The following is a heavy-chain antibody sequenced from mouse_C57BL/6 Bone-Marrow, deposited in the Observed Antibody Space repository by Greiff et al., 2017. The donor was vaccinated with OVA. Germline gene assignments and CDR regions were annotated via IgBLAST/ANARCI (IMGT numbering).Heavy chain of an antibody. Sequence: VQLQQPGAELVKPGASVKLSCKASGYTFTSYWMHWVKQRPGQGLEWIGMIHPNSGSTNYNEKFKSKATLTLDKSSSTAYMQLSSLTSEDSAVYYCARRLYRGAMDYWGQGTSVTVSS. V-gene: IGHV1-64*01. CDR1: GYTFTSYW. D-gene: IGHD1-3*01. CDR2: IHPNSGST. J-gene: IGHJ4*01. CDR3: ARRLYRGAMDY.